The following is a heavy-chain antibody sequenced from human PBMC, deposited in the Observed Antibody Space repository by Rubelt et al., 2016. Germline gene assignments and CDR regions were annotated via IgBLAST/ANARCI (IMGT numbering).Heavy chain of an antibody. D-gene: IGHD3-10*01. CDR1: GFTFSNYA. CDR2: IDSGAVNK. V-gene: IGHV3-23*01. J-gene: IGHJ5*02. CDR3: AKSTMVRRTWGGLGFDP. Sequence: GGSLRLSCAASGFTFSNYAMKWVRQAPGKGLEWVSAIDSGAVNKYYADSVKGRFTIYRDNSKNTLYLQMNSLRAEDTAVYYCAKSTMVRRTWGGLGFDPWGQGTLVTVSS.